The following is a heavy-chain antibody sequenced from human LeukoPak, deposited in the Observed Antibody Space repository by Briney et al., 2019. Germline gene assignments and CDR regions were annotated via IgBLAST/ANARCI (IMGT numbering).Heavy chain of an antibody. CDR3: ARDPSMVRGESFDY. D-gene: IGHD3-10*01. Sequence: SETLSLTCAVYGGSFSGYYWSWIRQPPGKGLEWIGEINHSGSTNYNPSLMSRVTISVDTSKNQFSLRLSSVTAADTAVYYCARDPSMVRGESFDYWGQGTLVTVSS. V-gene: IGHV4-34*01. CDR1: GGSFSGYY. CDR2: INHSGST. J-gene: IGHJ4*02.